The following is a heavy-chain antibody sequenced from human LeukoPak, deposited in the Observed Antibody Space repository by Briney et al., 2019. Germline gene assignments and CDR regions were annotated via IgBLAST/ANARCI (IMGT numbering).Heavy chain of an antibody. CDR1: GYTFTGYY. CDR3: ARPLAYCGGDCYPSLGYYGMDV. CDR2: INPNSGGT. J-gene: IGHJ6*02. Sequence: ASVKVSCKASGYTFTGYYMHWVRQAPGQGLEWMGRINPNSGGTNYAQKFQGRVTMTRDTSISTAYMELSRLRSDDTAVYYCARPLAYCGGDCYPSLGYYGMDVWGQGTTVTVSS. V-gene: IGHV1-2*06. D-gene: IGHD2-21*02.